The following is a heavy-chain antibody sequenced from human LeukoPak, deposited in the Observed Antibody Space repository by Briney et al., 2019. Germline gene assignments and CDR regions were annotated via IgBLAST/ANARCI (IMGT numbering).Heavy chain of an antibody. D-gene: IGHD2-8*01. CDR2: IYYSGST. Sequence: HPSETLSLTCTVSGGSISSYYWSWIRQPPGMGLEWIGYIYYSGSTNYNPSLKSRVTISVDTSKNQFSLKLSSVTAADTAVYYCARGRGGYCTNGVCYNRFYYYYGMDVWGQGTTVTVSS. J-gene: IGHJ6*02. CDR3: ARGRGGYCTNGVCYNRFYYYYGMDV. V-gene: IGHV4-59*12. CDR1: GGSISSYY.